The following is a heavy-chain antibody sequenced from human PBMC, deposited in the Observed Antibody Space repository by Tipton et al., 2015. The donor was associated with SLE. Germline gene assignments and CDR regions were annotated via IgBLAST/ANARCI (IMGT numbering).Heavy chain of an antibody. V-gene: IGHV3-23*01. Sequence: SLRLSCAASGFTFSSYAMSWVRQAPGKGLEWVSAISGSGGSTYYADSVKGRFAISRDNSKNTLYLQMNSLRAEDTAVYYCAKHRGIVVVPAAMGYWGQGTLVTVSS. D-gene: IGHD2-2*01. CDR2: ISGSGGST. CDR3: AKHRGIVVVPAAMGY. J-gene: IGHJ4*02. CDR1: GFTFSSYA.